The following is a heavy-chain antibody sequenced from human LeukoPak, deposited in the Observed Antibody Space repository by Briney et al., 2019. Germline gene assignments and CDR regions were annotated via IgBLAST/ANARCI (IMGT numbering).Heavy chain of an antibody. CDR1: GFTFSSYG. D-gene: IGHD6-13*01. CDR2: IRYDGSNK. J-gene: IGHJ3*02. Sequence: PGGSLRLSCSASGFTFSSYGMHWVRQAPGKGLEWVAFIRYDGSNKYYADSVKGRFTISRDNSKNTLYLQMNSLRAEDTAVYYCARARSWNRDAFDIWGQGTMVTVSS. CDR3: ARARSWNRDAFDI. V-gene: IGHV3-30*02.